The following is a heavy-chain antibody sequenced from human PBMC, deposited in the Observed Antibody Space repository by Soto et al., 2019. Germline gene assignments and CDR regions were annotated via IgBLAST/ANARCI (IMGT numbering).Heavy chain of an antibody. CDR2: IWYDGSNK. V-gene: IGHV3-33*01. CDR1: GFTFSSYG. CDR3: ASQRGGATKTHSLDY. J-gene: IGHJ4*02. Sequence: GGSLRLSCAASGFTFSSYGMHWVRQAPGKGLEWVAVIWYDGSNKYYADSVKGRFTISRDNSKNTLYLQMNSLRAEDTAVYYCASQRGGATKTHSLDYWGQGTLVNVSS. D-gene: IGHD1-26*01.